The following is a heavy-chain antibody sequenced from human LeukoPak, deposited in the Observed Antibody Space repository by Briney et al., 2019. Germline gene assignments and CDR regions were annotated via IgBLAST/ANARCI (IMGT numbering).Heavy chain of an antibody. Sequence: ASVKVSCKASGYTFTSYGISWVRQAPGQGLEWMGWISAYNGNTNYAQKLQGRVTMTTDTSTSTAYMELRSLRSDDTAVYYCAREGVYDILTGYSNYYYGMDVWGQGTTVTVSS. CDR1: GYTFTSYG. D-gene: IGHD3-9*01. CDR2: ISAYNGNT. V-gene: IGHV1-18*04. J-gene: IGHJ6*02. CDR3: AREGVYDILTGYSNYYYGMDV.